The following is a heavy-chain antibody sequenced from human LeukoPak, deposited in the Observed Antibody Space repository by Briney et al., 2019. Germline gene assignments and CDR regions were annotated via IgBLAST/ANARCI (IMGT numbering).Heavy chain of an antibody. CDR3: AKAWWSTSSGGDSFGI. V-gene: IGHV3-23*01. J-gene: IGHJ4*02. Sequence: GGSLRLSCAASGFTLSNSAMSWVRQAPGKGLEWVSGFSGPGKTYYADSVKGRFTISRDTSKSTLYLQINSLRAEDTAVYYCAKAWWSTSSGGDSFGIWGQGTLVTVSS. CDR1: GFTLSNSA. D-gene: IGHD6-6*01. CDR2: FSGPGKT.